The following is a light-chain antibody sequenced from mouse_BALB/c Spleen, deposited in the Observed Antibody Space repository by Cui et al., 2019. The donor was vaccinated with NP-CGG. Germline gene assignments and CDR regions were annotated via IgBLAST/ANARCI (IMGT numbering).Light chain of an antibody. CDR2: GTN. J-gene: IGLJ1*01. Sequence: QAVGTQECAITTSPGETVTLTCRSSTGAVTTNNYANWVQEKPDHLFTGLIGGTNNRAPGVPARFSGSLIGDKAALTITGAQTEDEAIYFCALWYSNHWVFGGGTKLTVL. V-gene: IGLV1*01. CDR3: ALWYSNHWV. CDR1: TGAVTTNNY.